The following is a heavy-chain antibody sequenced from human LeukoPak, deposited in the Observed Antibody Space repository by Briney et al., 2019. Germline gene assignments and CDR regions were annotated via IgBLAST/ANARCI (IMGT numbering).Heavy chain of an antibody. D-gene: IGHD2-2*01. CDR1: GDSVSSNSAA. J-gene: IGHJ6*03. V-gene: IGHV6-1*01. Sequence: SQTLSLTCAISGDSVSSNSAAWNWIRQSPSRGLEWLGRTYYRSKWYNDYAVSVKSRITINPDTSKNQFSLQLNSVTPEDTAVYYCARVRGYCSSTSCFGNYYYYMDVWGRGTTVTISS. CDR2: TYYRSKWYN. CDR3: ARVRGYCSSTSCFGNYYYYMDV.